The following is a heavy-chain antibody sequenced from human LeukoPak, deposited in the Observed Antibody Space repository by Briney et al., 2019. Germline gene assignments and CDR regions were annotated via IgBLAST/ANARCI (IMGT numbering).Heavy chain of an antibody. D-gene: IGHD5-12*01. Sequence: ASVKVSCKAYGYTFTSYGISWVRQAPGQGPEWMGWISAYSTYNGNTNYAQKFQGRVTMTTDTSTSTAYMELRSLRSDDTAVYYCTRDLGQWLLQGIFFDYWGQGTLVTVSS. J-gene: IGHJ4*02. CDR3: TRDLGQWLLQGIFFDY. CDR2: ISAYSTYNGNT. V-gene: IGHV1-18*01. CDR1: GYTFTSYG.